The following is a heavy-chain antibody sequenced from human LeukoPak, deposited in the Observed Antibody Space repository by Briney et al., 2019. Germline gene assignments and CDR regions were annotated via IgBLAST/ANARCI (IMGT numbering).Heavy chain of an antibody. CDR3: ATDYGKTEQAFDI. J-gene: IGHJ3*02. CDR1: GYTLTELS. Sequence: GASVKVSCKVSGYTLTELSMHWVRQAPGKGLEWMGGFDPEDGETIYAQKFQGRVTMTEDTSTDTAYMELSSPRSEDTAVYYCATDYGKTEQAFDIWGQGTMVTVSS. CDR2: FDPEDGET. D-gene: IGHD3-16*01. V-gene: IGHV1-24*01.